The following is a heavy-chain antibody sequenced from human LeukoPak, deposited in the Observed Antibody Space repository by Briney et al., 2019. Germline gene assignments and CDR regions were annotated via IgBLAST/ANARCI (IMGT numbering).Heavy chain of an antibody. CDR3: VRSYTSGWYDY. CDR1: GFTFSAYA. Sequence: PGGSLRLSCSVSGFTFSAYAMHWVRQAPGKGLEYVSAISTNGDNTYYADSVRGRFTISRDNSKNALYLQMSSLRGDDTAVYYCVRSYTSGWYDYWGQGTLVTVSS. D-gene: IGHD6-19*01. J-gene: IGHJ4*02. CDR2: ISTNGDNT. V-gene: IGHV3-64D*09.